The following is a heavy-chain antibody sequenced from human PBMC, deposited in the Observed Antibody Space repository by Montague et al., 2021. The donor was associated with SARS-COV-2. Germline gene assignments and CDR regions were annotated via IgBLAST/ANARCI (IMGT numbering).Heavy chain of an antibody. V-gene: IGHV2-70*01. J-gene: IGHJ4*02. CDR3: ARSYGTTVVTRAFDY. CDR1: GFSLSTSGMC. CDR2: IDWDDDK. D-gene: IGHD4-23*01. Sequence: PALVKPTQTLTLTCTFPGFSLSTSGMCVSWIRQPPGKALEWLTLIDWDDDKYYSTSLKTRLTISKDTSKNQVVLTMTNMDPVDTATYCCARSYGTTVVTRAFDYWGQGTLVTVSS.